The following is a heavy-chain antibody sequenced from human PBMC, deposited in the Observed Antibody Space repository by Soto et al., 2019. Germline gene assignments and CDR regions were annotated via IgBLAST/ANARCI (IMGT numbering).Heavy chain of an antibody. CDR2: ISAYNGNT. CDR3: ARDANDFWSGYHDYYFDY. D-gene: IGHD3-3*01. J-gene: IGHJ4*02. Sequence: QVQLVQSGAEVKKPGASVKVSCKASGYTFTSYGISWVRQAPGQGLEWMGWISAYNGNTNYAQKLQGRVTMTTDTSTSTAYMELRSLRSDDTAVYYCARDANDFWSGYHDYYFDYWGQGTLVTVSS. V-gene: IGHV1-18*01. CDR1: GYTFTSYG.